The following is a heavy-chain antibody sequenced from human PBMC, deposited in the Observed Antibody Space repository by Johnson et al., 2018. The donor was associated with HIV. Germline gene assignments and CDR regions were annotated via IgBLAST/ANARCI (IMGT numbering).Heavy chain of an antibody. CDR3: AKDAGNDFRGLDAFDI. Sequence: VQLVESAGGVVQPGRSLRLSCAASGFTFNIYGMHWVRQAPGKGLEWVATISYDGRNKFYADSVQGRFTISRDNSKNTLHLQMNSLRAEDTAVYYCAKDAGNDFRGLDAFDIWGQGTKVTVSS. V-gene: IGHV3-30*18. CDR2: ISYDGRNK. D-gene: IGHD3-3*01. J-gene: IGHJ3*02. CDR1: GFTFNIYG.